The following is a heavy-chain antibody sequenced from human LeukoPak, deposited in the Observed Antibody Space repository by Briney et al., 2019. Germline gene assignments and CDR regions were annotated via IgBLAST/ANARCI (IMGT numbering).Heavy chain of an antibody. D-gene: IGHD3-3*01. V-gene: IGHV3-73*01. Sequence: GGSLRLSCAASGFSFSGSAVHWVRQASGKGPAWIGRIRSTTNNYATTYAASMTGRLTISRDDSRNTAYLQMNSLKTEDTAVSYCTTSLDFWNWFDPWGQGTLVTVSS. CDR2: IRSTTNNYAT. CDR3: TTSLDFWNWFDP. J-gene: IGHJ5*02. CDR1: GFSFSGSA.